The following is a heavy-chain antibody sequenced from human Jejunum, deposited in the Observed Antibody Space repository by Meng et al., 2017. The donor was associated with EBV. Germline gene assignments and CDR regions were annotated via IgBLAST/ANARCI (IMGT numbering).Heavy chain of an antibody. CDR3: ASPPGGGTGGY. D-gene: IGHD2-8*02. Sequence: QVQLGESGGGLVKPGGSLRLPCEVSGFTFSDYSMSWMRQAPGKGLEWVSYISSGGTTIYYADSVKGRFTISRDNGKNSLYLEMNSLRADDTAMYYCASPPGGGTGGYWGQGTLVTVSS. CDR1: GFTFSDYS. V-gene: IGHV3-11*01. CDR2: ISSGGTTI. J-gene: IGHJ4*02.